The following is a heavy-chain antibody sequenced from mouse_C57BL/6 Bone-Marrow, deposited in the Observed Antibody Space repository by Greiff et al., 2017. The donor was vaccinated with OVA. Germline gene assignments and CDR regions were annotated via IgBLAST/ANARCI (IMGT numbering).Heavy chain of an antibody. J-gene: IGHJ4*01. CDR1: GYTFTSYW. CDR2: IDPSDSYT. Sequence: QVQLQQPGAELVKPGASVKLSCKASGYTFTSYWMQWVKQRPGQGLEWIGEIDPSDSYTNYNQKFKGKATLTVDTSSSTAYMQLSSLTSEDSAVYYCAKGESYGAMDYWGQGTSVTVSS. CDR3: AKGESYGAMDY. D-gene: IGHD3-3*01. V-gene: IGHV1-50*01.